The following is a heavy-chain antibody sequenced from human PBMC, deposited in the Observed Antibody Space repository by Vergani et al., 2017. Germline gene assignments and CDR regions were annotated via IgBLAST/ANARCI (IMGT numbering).Heavy chain of an antibody. V-gene: IGHV3-7*03. CDR3: ARDHGMDV. Sequence: EVQLVESGGGLVQPGGSLRLSCAGSGFMSSGYWMNWVRQAPGKGLEWVANIKEDGSEGYYVGSVKGRFTISRDNSKNSLYLQMNSLRAEDTAVYYCARDHGMDVWGRGTTVTVSS. CDR1: GFMSSGYW. J-gene: IGHJ6*04. CDR2: IKEDGSEG.